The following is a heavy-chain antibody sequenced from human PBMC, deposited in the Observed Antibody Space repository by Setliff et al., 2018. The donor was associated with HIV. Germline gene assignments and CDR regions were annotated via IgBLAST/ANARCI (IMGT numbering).Heavy chain of an antibody. D-gene: IGHD2-15*01. V-gene: IGHV1-2*02. CDR1: EYTFTGHY. CDR3: ARDQTPLDAFDI. CDR2: INPNTGGT. Sequence: ASVKVSCKSSEYTFTGHYIHWVRQAPGQGLEWMGWINPNTGGTNYAQKFQGRVTMTRDTSISTAYMELRRLRSDDTAMYYCARDQTPLDAFDIWGQGTMVTVSS. J-gene: IGHJ3*02.